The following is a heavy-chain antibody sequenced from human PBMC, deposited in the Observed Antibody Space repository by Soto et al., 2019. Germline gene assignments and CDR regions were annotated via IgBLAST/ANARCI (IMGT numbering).Heavy chain of an antibody. CDR1: GGTFSSYA. Sequence: SVKVSCKASGGTFSSYAISWVRQAPGQGLEWMGGIIPIFGTANYAQKFQGRVTITADESTSTAYMELSSLRSEDTAVYYCARGGYSYGYWFDPWGQGTLVTVSS. V-gene: IGHV1-69*13. D-gene: IGHD5-18*01. CDR3: ARGGYSYGYWFDP. CDR2: IIPIFGTA. J-gene: IGHJ5*02.